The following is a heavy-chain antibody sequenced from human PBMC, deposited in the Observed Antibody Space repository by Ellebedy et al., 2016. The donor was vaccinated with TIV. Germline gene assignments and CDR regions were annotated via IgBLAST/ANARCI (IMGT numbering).Heavy chain of an antibody. D-gene: IGHD3-10*01. Sequence: SETLSLTXAVYGGSFSGYYWSWIRQPPGKGLEWIGEINHSGSTNYNPSLKSRVTISVDTSKNQFSLKLSSVTAADTAVYYCAKLSMVRGVIGHYYYGMDVWGQGTTVTVSS. CDR2: INHSGST. CDR3: AKLSMVRGVIGHYYYGMDV. V-gene: IGHV4-34*01. J-gene: IGHJ6*02. CDR1: GGSFSGYY.